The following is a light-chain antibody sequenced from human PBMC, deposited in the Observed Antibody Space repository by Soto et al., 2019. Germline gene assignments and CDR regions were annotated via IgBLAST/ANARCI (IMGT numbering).Light chain of an antibody. V-gene: IGKV3-20*01. CDR2: GAS. CDR1: QRITNNY. Sequence: ETVLTQSPGTLSLSPRERATLSCRASQRITNNYLAWYQQNPGQAPRLLIYGASSRVTGIPDRFSGSGSGTDFTLTISRLEPEDFAVYYCQQYRTSPITFGQGTRLEIK. J-gene: IGKJ5*01. CDR3: QQYRTSPIT.